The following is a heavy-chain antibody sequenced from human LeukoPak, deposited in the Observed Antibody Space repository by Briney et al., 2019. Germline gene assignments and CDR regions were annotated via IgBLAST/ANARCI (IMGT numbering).Heavy chain of an antibody. CDR2: ISGSGGST. J-gene: IGHJ4*02. Sequence: GGSLRLSCAASGFTVDSNYLSWVRQAPGKGLEWVSAISGSGGSTYYADSVKGRFTISRDNSKNTLYLQMNSLRAEDTAVYYCAKAPYCSGGSRCYDYWGQGTLVTVSS. V-gene: IGHV3-23*01. CDR1: GFTVDSNY. D-gene: IGHD2-15*01. CDR3: AKAPYCSGGSRCYDY.